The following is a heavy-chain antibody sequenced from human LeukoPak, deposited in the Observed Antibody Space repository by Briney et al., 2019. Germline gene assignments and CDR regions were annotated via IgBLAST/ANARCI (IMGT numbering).Heavy chain of an antibody. Sequence: GASVKVSCKASGYTFTTYGISWVRQAPGQGLEWMGWISAYNGNTNYAQKLQGRVTMTTDTSTSTACMELRSLRSDDTAVYYCAEKATPNSGSYFNWGQGTLVTVSS. CDR1: GYTFTTYG. CDR3: AEKATPNSGSYFN. J-gene: IGHJ4*02. D-gene: IGHD3-10*01. V-gene: IGHV1-18*04. CDR2: ISAYNGNT.